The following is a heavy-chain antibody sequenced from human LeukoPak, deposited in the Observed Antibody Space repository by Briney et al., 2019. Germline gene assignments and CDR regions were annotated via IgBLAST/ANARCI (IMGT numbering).Heavy chain of an antibody. Sequence: PGGSLRLSCAASGSTFSDYYMSWIRQAPGKGLEWVSYISSSSSYTNYADSVKGRFTISRDNAKNSLYLQMNSLRAEDTAVYYCARDYYDILTGYYGDAFDIWGQGTMVTVSS. CDR3: ARDYYDILTGYYGDAFDI. J-gene: IGHJ3*02. CDR2: ISSSSSYT. V-gene: IGHV3-11*05. CDR1: GSTFSDYY. D-gene: IGHD3-9*01.